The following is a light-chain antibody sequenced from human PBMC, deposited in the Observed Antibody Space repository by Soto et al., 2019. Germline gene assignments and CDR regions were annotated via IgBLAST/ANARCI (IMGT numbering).Light chain of an antibody. J-gene: IGKJ5*01. CDR1: QSVSSN. CDR3: QQYNNWIT. CDR2: GAS. Sequence: EIVITKSPSTLCVSPEERATLSCRASQSVSSNLAWYQQKPGQAPRLLIYGASTRATGIPARFSGSGSGTEFTLTISSLQSEDFAVYYCQQYNNWITFGQGTRLEIK. V-gene: IGKV3-15*01.